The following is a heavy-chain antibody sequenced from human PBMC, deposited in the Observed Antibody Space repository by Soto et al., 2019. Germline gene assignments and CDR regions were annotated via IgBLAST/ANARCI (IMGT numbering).Heavy chain of an antibody. D-gene: IGHD1-1*01. V-gene: IGHV3-23*01. CDR3: ETWQEREHAYDV. J-gene: IGHJ3*01. CDR2: LYDVDGS. Sequence: GSLRLSCAASGFTFSSYAMSWVRQAPGKGLEWVSALYDVDGSFYSDSVKGRFTTSSDSSKTTVYLQMNDLRPADTAVYYCETWQEREHAYDVWGQGTTVTVSS. CDR1: GFTFSSYA.